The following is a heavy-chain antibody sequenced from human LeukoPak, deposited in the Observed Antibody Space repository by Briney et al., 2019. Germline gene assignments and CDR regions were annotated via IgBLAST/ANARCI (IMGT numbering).Heavy chain of an antibody. CDR1: GYSFTGYY. CDR2: INPKSGDT. CDR3: AKGNYYFDY. V-gene: IGHV1-2*06. J-gene: IGHJ4*02. Sequence: ASVKVSCKASGYSFTGYYVHWVRQAPGQGLEWMGRINPKSGDTHSAQNFQGRVSMTRDTSITTTYMELSRLTSDDTAVYYCAKGNYYFDYWGQGTLVTVSS.